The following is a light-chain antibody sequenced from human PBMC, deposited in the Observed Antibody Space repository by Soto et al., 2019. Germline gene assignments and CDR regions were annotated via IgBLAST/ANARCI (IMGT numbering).Light chain of an antibody. CDR3: SSHTSANTRV. CDR1: SSDVGGYDY. J-gene: IGLJ1*01. CDR2: EVT. V-gene: IGLV2-14*01. Sequence: QSVLPQPASLSGSPGQSIAISCTGTSSDVGGYDYVSWYQQQPDKAPKLIIYEVTQRPSGVSHRFSGSKSGNTASLTISWLQAEDEADYYCSSHTSANTRVFGTGTKVTVL.